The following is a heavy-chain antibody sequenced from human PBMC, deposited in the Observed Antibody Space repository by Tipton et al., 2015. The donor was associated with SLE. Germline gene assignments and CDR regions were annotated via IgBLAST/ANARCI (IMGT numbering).Heavy chain of an antibody. CDR2: ITPGGSDT. D-gene: IGHD6-19*01. Sequence: SLRLSCAASGFTFSSYWMSWVRQAPGKGLEWVSLITPGGSDTYYADSVKGRFTIYRDSSENTVFLQMNSLRTEDTALYFCARHQAASQWLGNAFDFWGGGTLVSVSS. V-gene: IGHV3-23*01. J-gene: IGHJ4*02. CDR1: GFTFSSYW. CDR3: ARHQAASQWLGNAFDF.